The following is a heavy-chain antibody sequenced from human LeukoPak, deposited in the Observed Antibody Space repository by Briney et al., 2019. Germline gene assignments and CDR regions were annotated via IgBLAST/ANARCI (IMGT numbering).Heavy chain of an antibody. V-gene: IGHV3-30*02. CDR1: GFTFSSYG. Sequence: GGSLRLSCAASGFTFSSYGMHWVRQAPGKGLEWVAFIRYDGSNKYYADSVKGRFTISRDNSKNTLYLQMNSLKAEDTAVYYCAKSVDLYNWNYLGYWGQGTLVTVSS. CDR3: AKSVDLYNWNYLGY. CDR2: IRYDGSNK. J-gene: IGHJ4*02. D-gene: IGHD1-20*01.